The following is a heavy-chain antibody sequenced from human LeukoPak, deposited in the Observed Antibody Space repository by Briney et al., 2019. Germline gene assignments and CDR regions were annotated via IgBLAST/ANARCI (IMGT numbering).Heavy chain of an antibody. V-gene: IGHV3-30*02. CDR2: IRYDGSNK. CDR3: AIAPFAGSAFDY. J-gene: IGHJ4*02. CDR1: GFIVSRND. Sequence: PGGSLRLSCAVSGFIVSRNDMHWVRQAPGKGLEWVAFIRYDGSNKYYADSVKGRFTISRDNSKNTLYLQMNSLRAEDTAVYYCAIAPFAGSAFDYWGQGTLVTVSS. D-gene: IGHD6-19*01.